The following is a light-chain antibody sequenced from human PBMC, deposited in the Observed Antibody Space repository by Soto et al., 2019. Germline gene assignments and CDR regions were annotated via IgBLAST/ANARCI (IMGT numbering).Light chain of an antibody. V-gene: IGKV3-20*01. CDR1: EGVASNY. Sequence: EIVLTQSPGSLSLSPGERATLSCRGIEGVASNYLAWYQHKPGQSPRLLLFGASNRATGIPDRFSGSGSGADFTLTISRLEPEDLAVYYCEQYDYLVTFGQGTKVDIK. CDR3: EQYDYLVT. J-gene: IGKJ1*01. CDR2: GAS.